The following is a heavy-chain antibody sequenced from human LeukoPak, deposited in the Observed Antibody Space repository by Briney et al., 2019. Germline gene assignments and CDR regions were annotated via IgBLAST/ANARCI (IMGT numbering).Heavy chain of an antibody. CDR3: ARVTSSGWYYYYYGMDV. Sequence: GASVNVSFTASGYTFTSYDINWVRQATGQGLEWMGWMNPNSGNTGYAQKFQGRVTMTRNTSISTAYMELSSLRSEDTAVYYCARVTSSGWYYYYYGMDVWGQGTTVTVSS. CDR1: GYTFTSYD. CDR2: MNPNSGNT. J-gene: IGHJ6*02. V-gene: IGHV1-8*01. D-gene: IGHD6-19*01.